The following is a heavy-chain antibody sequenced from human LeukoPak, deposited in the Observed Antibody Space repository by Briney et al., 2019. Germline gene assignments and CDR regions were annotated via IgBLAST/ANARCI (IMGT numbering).Heavy chain of an antibody. CDR1: GGSISSGGYY. Sequence: SETLSLTCTVSGGSISSGGYYWSWIRQHPGKGLEWIGYIYYSGSTYYNPSLKSRVTISVDTSKNQFSLKLSSVTAADTAVYYCARAPVGRDGYNSVDFWGQGTLVTVSS. D-gene: IGHD5-24*01. CDR3: ARAPVGRDGYNSVDF. V-gene: IGHV4-31*03. CDR2: IYYSGST. J-gene: IGHJ4*02.